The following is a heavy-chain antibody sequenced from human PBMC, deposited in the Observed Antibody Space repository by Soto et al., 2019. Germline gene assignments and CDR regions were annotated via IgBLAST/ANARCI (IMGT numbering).Heavy chain of an antibody. CDR1: GFTFSSYD. V-gene: IGHV3-13*01. D-gene: IGHD3-10*01. CDR2: IGTAGDT. CDR3: ARASESGGMDV. J-gene: IGHJ6*02. Sequence: HPGGSLRLSCAASGFTFSSYDMHWVRQATGKGLEWVSAIGTAGDTYYPGSVKGRFTISRENAKNSLYLQMNSLRAGDTAVYYCARASESGGMDVWGQGTTVTVSS.